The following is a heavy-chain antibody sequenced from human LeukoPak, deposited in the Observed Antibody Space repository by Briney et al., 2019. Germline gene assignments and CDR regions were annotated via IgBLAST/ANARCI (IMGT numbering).Heavy chain of an antibody. CDR3: ARDSGRGVRDYGDFDY. J-gene: IGHJ4*02. V-gene: IGHV1-18*01. Sequence: ASVKVSCKASGYTFTSYGISWVRQAPGQGLEWMGWISAYNGNTNYAQKLQGRVTMTTDTSTSTAYMELSSLRSEDTAVYYCARDSGRGVRDYGDFDYWGQGTLVTVSS. CDR1: GYTFTSYG. CDR2: ISAYNGNT. D-gene: IGHD4-17*01.